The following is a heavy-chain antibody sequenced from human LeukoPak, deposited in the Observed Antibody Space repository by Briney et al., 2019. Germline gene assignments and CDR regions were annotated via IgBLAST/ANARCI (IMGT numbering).Heavy chain of an antibody. D-gene: IGHD5-18*01. Sequence: ASVKVSCKASGYTFSDYYMHWVRQAPGQGLEWMGWINPKSGGTNYAQKFQGRVTMTRDTSISTAYMELNRLTSDDTAMYYCARGEYRYGNDYWGQGTLVIVSS. CDR2: INPKSGGT. V-gene: IGHV1-2*02. J-gene: IGHJ4*02. CDR1: GYTFSDYY. CDR3: ARGEYRYGNDY.